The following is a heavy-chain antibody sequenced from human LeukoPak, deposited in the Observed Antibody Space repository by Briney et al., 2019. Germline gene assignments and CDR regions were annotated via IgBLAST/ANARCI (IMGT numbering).Heavy chain of an antibody. D-gene: IGHD6-13*01. V-gene: IGHV3-74*01. Sequence: PGGSLRLPCAASGFSFSNYWMHWVRQVPGKGLVWVSRINGDGSTRNYADSVKGRFTISRDNAKNTLYLQMNSLRAEDTAVYYCASASSHRIAAGGDYWGQGTLVTVSS. J-gene: IGHJ4*02. CDR1: GFSFSNYW. CDR3: ASASSHRIAAGGDY. CDR2: INGDGSTR.